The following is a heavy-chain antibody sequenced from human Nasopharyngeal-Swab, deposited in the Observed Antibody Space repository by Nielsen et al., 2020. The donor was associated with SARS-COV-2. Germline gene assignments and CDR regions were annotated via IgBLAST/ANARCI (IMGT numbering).Heavy chain of an antibody. Sequence: WIRQPPGKGLEWIGYLSSLFLPYYNPSLKSRVTISVDTSKNQFSLKLSSVTAADTAVYFCARCGFLEWLLMRAGGYYFDYWGQGTLVTVSS. V-gene: IGHV4-31*02. D-gene: IGHD3-3*01. CDR2: LSSLFLP. CDR3: ARCGFLEWLLMRAGGYYFDY. J-gene: IGHJ4*02.